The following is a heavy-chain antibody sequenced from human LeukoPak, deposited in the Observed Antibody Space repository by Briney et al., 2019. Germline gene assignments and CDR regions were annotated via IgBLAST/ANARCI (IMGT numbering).Heavy chain of an antibody. D-gene: IGHD1-14*01. CDR1: GFSFRSFT. CDR2: ISSSSAYI. J-gene: IGHJ2*01. V-gene: IGHV3-21*01. Sequence: GGSLRLSCAASGFSFRSFTMNWVRQVPGKELEWVSSISSSSAYIHYADSVKGRFTISRDDAKNSLSLQMYSLRAEDTAVYYCARAEYWYFDLWGRGTLVTVSS. CDR3: ARAEYWYFDL.